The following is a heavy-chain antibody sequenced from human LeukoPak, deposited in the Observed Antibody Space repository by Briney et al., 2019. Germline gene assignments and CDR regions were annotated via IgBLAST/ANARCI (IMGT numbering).Heavy chain of an antibody. V-gene: IGHV3-15*01. CDR3: TTEVNYDILTGSSYYFDY. D-gene: IGHD3-9*01. CDR1: GFTFSNAW. Sequence: GGSLRLSCAASGFTFSNAWMSWVRQAPGKGLEWVGRIKSKTDGGTTDYAATVKGRFTISRDDSKNTLYLQMNSLKTEDTAVYYCTTEVNYDILTGSSYYFDYWGQGTLVTVSS. J-gene: IGHJ4*02. CDR2: IKSKTDGGTT.